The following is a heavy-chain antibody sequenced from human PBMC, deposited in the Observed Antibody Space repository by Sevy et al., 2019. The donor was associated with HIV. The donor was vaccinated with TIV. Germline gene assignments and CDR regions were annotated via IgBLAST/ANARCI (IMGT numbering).Heavy chain of an antibody. V-gene: IGHV1-58*01. J-gene: IGHJ4*02. CDR1: GFTFTSSA. D-gene: IGHD4-17*01. CDR3: AAGGPTVITPCDY. CDR2: IVVGSGNK. Sequence: ASVKVSCKASGFTFTSSAVQWVRQARGQRLEWIGWIVVGSGNKNYTQKFQERVTITRDMSTSTAYMELSSLRSEDTAVYYCAAGGPTVITPCDYWGQGTLVTVSS.